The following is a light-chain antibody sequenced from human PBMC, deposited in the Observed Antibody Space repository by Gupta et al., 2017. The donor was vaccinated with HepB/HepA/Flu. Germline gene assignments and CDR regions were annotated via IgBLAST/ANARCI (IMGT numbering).Light chain of an antibody. J-gene: IGKJ2*01. V-gene: IGKV1-5*03. CDR1: QSISSW. CDR2: KAS. CDR3: QQYNSYLYT. Sequence: DIQMTHSPSTLSASVGDRVTITCRASQSISSWLAWYQQKPGKAPKLLIYKASSLESGAPSRFSGSGSGTEFTLTISSLQPDDFATYYCQQYNSYLYTFGPGTKLEIK.